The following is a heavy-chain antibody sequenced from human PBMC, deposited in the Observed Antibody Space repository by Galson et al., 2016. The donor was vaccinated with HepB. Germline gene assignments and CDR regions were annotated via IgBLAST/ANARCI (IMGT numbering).Heavy chain of an antibody. J-gene: IGHJ4*02. D-gene: IGHD3-16*01. Sequence: SLRLSCAASGFTFNTYAMSWVRQAPGKGLEWVSGITRSGDATRYADFVKGRFTISRDNSKNTLYLYMNNLTAGDTAIYYCGKHGGFDYWGQGALVTVSS. CDR3: GKHGGFDY. CDR1: GFTFNTYA. V-gene: IGHV3-23*01. CDR2: ITRSGDAT.